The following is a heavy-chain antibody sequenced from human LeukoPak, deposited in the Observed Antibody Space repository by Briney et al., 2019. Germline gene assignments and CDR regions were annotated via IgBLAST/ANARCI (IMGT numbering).Heavy chain of an antibody. CDR1: GGSVNSGNYY. J-gene: IGHJ5*02. V-gene: IGHV4-61*01. CDR2: IYYSGST. Sequence: KSSETLSLTCSVSGGSVNSGNYYWSWIRQPPGKGLEWIGYIYYSGSTNYSPSLKSRVTISLDTSKNQFSLKLSSVTAADTAVYYCARGLIAGAATGWFVDPWGQGILVTVSS. D-gene: IGHD6-19*01. CDR3: ARGLIAGAATGWFVDP.